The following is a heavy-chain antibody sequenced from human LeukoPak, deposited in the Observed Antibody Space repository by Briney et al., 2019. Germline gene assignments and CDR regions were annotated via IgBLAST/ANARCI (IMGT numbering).Heavy chain of an antibody. CDR2: ISSDGGNH. CDR3: AMEGNWGSGGFVY. D-gene: IGHD7-27*01. Sequence: GGSLRLSCAASGFTFSTYSMHWVRQAPGKGLEWVAVISSDGGNHYYADSVKGRFTISRDNSKNTLYVQMNSLRPEDTAVYYCAMEGNWGSGGFVYWGQGTLVTVSS. CDR1: GFTFSTYS. V-gene: IGHV3-30-3*01. J-gene: IGHJ4*02.